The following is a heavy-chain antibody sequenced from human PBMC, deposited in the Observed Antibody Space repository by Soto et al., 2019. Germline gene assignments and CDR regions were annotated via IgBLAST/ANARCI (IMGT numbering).Heavy chain of an antibody. V-gene: IGHV4-39*01. D-gene: IGHD4-17*01. CDR3: ATHPPYGHLDY. Sequence: QLQLQESGPGLVKPSETLSLTCTVSGDSISSSSNHWGWIRQPPGKGLEWIGNIYYSENTYYNPSLKSRVTISVDTSKNQFSLRLTSVTAADTAVYYCATHPPYGHLDYWGQGTLVTVSS. CDR2: IYYSENT. J-gene: IGHJ4*02. CDR1: GDSISSSSNH.